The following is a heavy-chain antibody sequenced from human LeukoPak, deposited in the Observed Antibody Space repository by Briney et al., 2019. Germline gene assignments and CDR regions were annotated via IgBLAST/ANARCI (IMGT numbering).Heavy chain of an antibody. V-gene: IGHV1-2*02. J-gene: IGHJ3*02. CDR2: INPNSGGT. CDR3: ARDRGGEGNRDAFDI. Sequence: ASVKVSCKASGYTFTGYYMHWVRQAPGQGLEWMGWINPNSGGTNYAQKFQGRVTMTRDTSISTAYMELSRLRSDDTAVYYCARDRGGEGNRDAFDIWGQGTMVTVSS. CDR1: GYTFTGYY. D-gene: IGHD2-21*01.